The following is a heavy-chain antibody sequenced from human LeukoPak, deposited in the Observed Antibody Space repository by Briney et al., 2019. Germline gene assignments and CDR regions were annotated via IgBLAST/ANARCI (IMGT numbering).Heavy chain of an antibody. J-gene: IGHJ6*02. V-gene: IGHV3-23*01. D-gene: IGHD6-13*01. CDR1: GFIFSSYS. CDR2: ITGSGKNT. CDR3: AKAASSSWPSYQYGMDV. Sequence: WGSLRLSCAASGFIFSSYSMSWVRQAPGKGLEWVSVITGSGKNTYYADSVKGRFTISKDNSKNTVYLQMNDLRVDDTAVYYCAKAASSSWPSYQYGMDVWGQGTTVTVS.